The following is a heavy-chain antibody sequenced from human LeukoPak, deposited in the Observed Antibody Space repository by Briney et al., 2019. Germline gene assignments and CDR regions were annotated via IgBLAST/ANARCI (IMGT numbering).Heavy chain of an antibody. V-gene: IGHV4-34*01. CDR1: GGSFSGYY. Sequence: SETLSLTCAVYGGSFSGYYWSWIRQPPGKGLEWIGEISHSGSTSYNPSLKSRVTISVDTSKNHFSLKLTSVTAADTAVYYCARGGYDYVWGSYRHNWFDPWGQGTLVTVSS. D-gene: IGHD3-16*02. CDR2: ISHSGST. CDR3: ARGGYDYVWGSYRHNWFDP. J-gene: IGHJ5*02.